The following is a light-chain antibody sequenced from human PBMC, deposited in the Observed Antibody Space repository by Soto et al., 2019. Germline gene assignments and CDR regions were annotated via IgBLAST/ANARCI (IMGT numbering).Light chain of an antibody. CDR1: QSFRNN. J-gene: IGKJ4*01. CDR3: QHCQPYGDSPPLT. Sequence: EIVMTQSPATLSVSPGARAPLSCRARQSFRNNLAWYQQKPGQAPRLLIFAASTRATGVPARFSGSGSGTDFTLTISRLEPEDFAVYYCQHCQPYGDSPPLTFGGGTKVDI. V-gene: IGKV3-15*01. CDR2: AAS.